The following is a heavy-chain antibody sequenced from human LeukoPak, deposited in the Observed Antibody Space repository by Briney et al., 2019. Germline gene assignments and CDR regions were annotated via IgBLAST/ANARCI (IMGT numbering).Heavy chain of an antibody. D-gene: IGHD4-11*01. Sequence: SETLSLTCTVSGGSIGSSSYYWGWIRQPPGKGLEWIGSIYYSGSTYYNPSLKSRVTISVDTSKNQFSLKLSSVTAADTAVYYRAREQTVTVFGGWFDPWGQGTLVTVSS. V-gene: IGHV4-39*07. J-gene: IGHJ5*02. CDR3: AREQTVTVFGGWFDP. CDR2: IYYSGST. CDR1: GGSIGSSSYY.